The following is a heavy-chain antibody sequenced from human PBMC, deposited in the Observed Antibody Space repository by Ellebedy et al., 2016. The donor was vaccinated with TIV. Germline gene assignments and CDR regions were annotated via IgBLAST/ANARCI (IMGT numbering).Heavy chain of an antibody. CDR1: GSTFNNYA. CDR3: AKGRGGGSDSSAPRYYFDS. J-gene: IGHJ4*02. D-gene: IGHD6-19*01. Sequence: PGGSLRLSCAASGSTFNNYAMSWVPQAPGKGLEWVSTISHTGTRTSYANSVEGRFIISRDISKRKLYLQMNSRRAEDTAVFYCAKGRGGGSDSSAPRYYFDSWGLGTLVTVSS. V-gene: IGHV3-23*01. CDR2: ISHTGTRT.